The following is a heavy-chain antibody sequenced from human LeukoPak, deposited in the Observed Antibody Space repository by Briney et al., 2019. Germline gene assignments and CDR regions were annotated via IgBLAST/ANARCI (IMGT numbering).Heavy chain of an antibody. CDR3: ARAQDDYVWGSFIRSRYYYYYMDV. V-gene: IGHV3-23*01. CDR1: GFTFSSYA. CDR2: ISGSGGST. Sequence: GGSLRLSCAASGFTFSSYAMSWVRQAPGKGLEWVSAISGSGGSTYYADSVKGRFTISRDNSKNTLYLQMNSLRAEDTAVYYCARAQDDYVWGSFIRSRYYYYYMDVWGKGTTVTVSS. D-gene: IGHD3-16*01. J-gene: IGHJ6*03.